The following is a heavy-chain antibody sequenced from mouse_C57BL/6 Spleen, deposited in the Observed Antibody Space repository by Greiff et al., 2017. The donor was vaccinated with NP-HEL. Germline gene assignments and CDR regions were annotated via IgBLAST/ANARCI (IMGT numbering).Heavy chain of an antibody. D-gene: IGHD2-12*01. CDR3: ARSELDYAMDY. Sequence: VMLVESGAELAKPGASVKLSCKASGYTFTSYWMHWVKQRPGQGLEWIGYIYPSSGCTKYNQKFKDKATLTADKSSSTAYMQLSSLTYEDSAVYYCARSELDYAMDYWGQGTSVTVSS. V-gene: IGHV1-7*01. J-gene: IGHJ4*01. CDR1: GYTFTSYW. CDR2: IYPSSGCT.